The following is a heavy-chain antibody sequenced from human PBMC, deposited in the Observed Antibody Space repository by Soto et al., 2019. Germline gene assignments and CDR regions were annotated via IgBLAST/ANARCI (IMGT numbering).Heavy chain of an antibody. Sequence: EVQLLESGGGLVQPGGSLRLSCAASGFTFGNYDMSWVRQAPGKGLEWVSGVSSSGSSTYYADSVKGRFTISRDNPKNTLYLQMNSLRAEDTAVYYCAKIGLPGYSSGWEDYWGQGTLVTVSS. CDR2: VSSSGSST. CDR1: GFTFGNYD. D-gene: IGHD6-19*01. CDR3: AKIGLPGYSSGWEDY. V-gene: IGHV3-23*01. J-gene: IGHJ4*02.